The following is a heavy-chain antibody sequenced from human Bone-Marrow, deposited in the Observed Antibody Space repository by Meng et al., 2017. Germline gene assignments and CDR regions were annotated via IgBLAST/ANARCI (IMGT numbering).Heavy chain of an antibody. V-gene: IGHV4-4*02. CDR1: GGSISSSNW. CDR2: IYHSGSN. CDR3: AIEYSSGIDY. D-gene: IGHD6-19*01. Sequence: RQVVGPVWGKPSGPRSLTRAVSGGSISSSNWWSWVRQPPGKGLEWIGEIYHSGSNNYNPSHKSRVTISVDKSKNQFSLKLSSVTAADTAVYYCAIEYSSGIDYWGQGTLVTVSS. J-gene: IGHJ4*02.